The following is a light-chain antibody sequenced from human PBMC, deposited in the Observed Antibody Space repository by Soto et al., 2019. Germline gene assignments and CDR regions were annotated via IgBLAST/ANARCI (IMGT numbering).Light chain of an antibody. CDR1: SSDVGGYNY. J-gene: IGLJ1*01. CDR2: DVS. V-gene: IGLV2-11*01. Sequence: QSALTQPRSVSGSPGQSVTISCTGTSSDVGGYNYVSWYQQHPGKAPKLMIYDVSKRPSGVPDRFSGSKSGNTASLTISELQAGDEADYYCCSYVGSYTCVCGTGTKVTVL. CDR3: CSYVGSYTCV.